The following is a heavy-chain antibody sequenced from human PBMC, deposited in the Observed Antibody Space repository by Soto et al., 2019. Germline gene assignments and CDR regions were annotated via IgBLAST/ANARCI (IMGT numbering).Heavy chain of an antibody. J-gene: IGHJ4*02. CDR3: ASLGRWEPYI. Sequence: SETLSLTCAVYGGSFSGYYWSWIRQPPGKGLEWIGEIDHSGGTNYNPSLKSRVTISVDTSKNQFSLKLSSVTAADTAVYYCASLGRWEPYIWGQGTLVTGSS. V-gene: IGHV4-34*01. CDR1: GGSFSGYY. CDR2: IDHSGGT. D-gene: IGHD1-26*01.